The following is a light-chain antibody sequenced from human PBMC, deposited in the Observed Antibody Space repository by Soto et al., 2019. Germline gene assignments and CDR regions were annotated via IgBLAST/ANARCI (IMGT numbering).Light chain of an antibody. CDR2: LGS. CDR1: QSLTHSSGYNY. V-gene: IGKV2-28*01. Sequence: EIVLTQSPLSLSVSPGEPASISCRSSQSLTHSSGYNYLDWYLLKSGQPPQLVIYLGSNRGSGVPDRFIGSGSGTHFTLKISRVETEDAGVYFCMQPLQTLITFGQGTRLEIQ. CDR3: MQPLQTLIT. J-gene: IGKJ5*01.